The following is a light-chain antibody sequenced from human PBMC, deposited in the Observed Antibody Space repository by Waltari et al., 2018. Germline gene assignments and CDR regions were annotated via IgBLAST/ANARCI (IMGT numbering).Light chain of an antibody. CDR1: QSVGRT. CDR3: QHYVRLPAT. Sequence: EIVLTQSPGTLSLSPGERATLSCRASQSVGRTLAWYQQKPGQAPRLLMYGASSRAIGTPDRFSGSGSGTDFSLTISRLEPEDFAVYYCQHYVRLPATFGQGTKVEIK. V-gene: IGKV3-20*01. CDR2: GAS. J-gene: IGKJ1*01.